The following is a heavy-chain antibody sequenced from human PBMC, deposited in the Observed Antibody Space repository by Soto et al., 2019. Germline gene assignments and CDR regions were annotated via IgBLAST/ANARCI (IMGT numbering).Heavy chain of an antibody. CDR1: GYSFTSYW. Sequence: PGESLKISCKGSGYSFTSYWIGWVRQMPGKGLEWMGIIYPGDSDTRYSPSFQGKVTISADKSISTAYLQWSSLKASDTAMYYCARQAPLEWSVYGMDVWGQGTTVTVSS. D-gene: IGHD3-3*01. J-gene: IGHJ6*02. CDR3: ARQAPLEWSVYGMDV. V-gene: IGHV5-51*01. CDR2: IYPGDSDT.